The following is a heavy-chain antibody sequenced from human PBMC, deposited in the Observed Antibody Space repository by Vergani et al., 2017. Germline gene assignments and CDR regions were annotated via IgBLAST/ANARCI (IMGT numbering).Heavy chain of an antibody. CDR3: AGLSASSSNYVGF. V-gene: IGHV1-2*02. CDR2: IHPNSGDT. D-gene: IGHD6-13*01. CDR1: GNTFTGYY. Sequence: QVQLVQSGAEVKKPGASVKVSCKASGNTFTGYYMHWVRQAPGQGFEWMGWIHPNSGDTNYAQKFQGRVTVTRDTSISTAYMDLSRLRSDDTAVYYCAGLSASSSNYVGFWGQGTVVTVSS. J-gene: IGHJ4*02.